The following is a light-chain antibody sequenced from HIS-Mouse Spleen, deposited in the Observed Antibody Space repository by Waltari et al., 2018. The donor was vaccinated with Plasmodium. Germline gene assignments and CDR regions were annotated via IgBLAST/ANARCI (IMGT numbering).Light chain of an antibody. CDR3: YSTDGSGNHRV. CDR1: ALPKKY. Sequence: SYELTQPPSVSVSPGQTARITCSGDALPKKYAYWYQQKSGQAPVLVIYEDSKRPSGIPERFSGSSSGTMGTLTISGAQVEEEADYYCYSTDGSGNHRVFGGGTKLTVL. J-gene: IGLJ3*02. CDR2: EDS. V-gene: IGLV3-10*01.